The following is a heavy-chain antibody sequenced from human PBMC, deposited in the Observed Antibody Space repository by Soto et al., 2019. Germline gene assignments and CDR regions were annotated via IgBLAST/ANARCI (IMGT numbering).Heavy chain of an antibody. Sequence: PGGSLRLSCAASGFPFRSYAMGWVRQAPGKGLEWISVISGSGEITLYTGSVKGRFTISRDFSNNTLSLQMNSLRAGDTAIYYCGKARYLLVDQPLYFESWGQGTLVTVSS. CDR3: GKARYLLVDQPLYFES. J-gene: IGHJ4*02. CDR1: GFPFRSYA. V-gene: IGHV3-23*01. D-gene: IGHD3-9*01. CDR2: ISGSGEIT.